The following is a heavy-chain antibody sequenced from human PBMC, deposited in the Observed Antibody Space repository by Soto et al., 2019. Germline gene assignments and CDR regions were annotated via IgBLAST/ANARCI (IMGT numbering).Heavy chain of an antibody. J-gene: IGHJ4*02. D-gene: IGHD3-10*01. CDR1: GGSISSGDYY. V-gene: IGHV4-30-4*01. CDR2: IYYSGST. Sequence: QVQLQESGPGLVKPSQALSLTCTVSGGSISSGDYYWSWIRQPPGKGLEWIGNIYYSGSTYYNPSPKTRVTLPIDTSKNQFSLKLSSVPAADTAVYYCASRKSSPYFAYWGQGTLVTVSS. CDR3: ASRKSSPYFAY.